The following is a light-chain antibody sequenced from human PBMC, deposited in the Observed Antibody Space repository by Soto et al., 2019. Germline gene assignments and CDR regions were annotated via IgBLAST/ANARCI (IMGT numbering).Light chain of an antibody. J-gene: IGLJ1*01. Sequence: QSVLTQPPSASGSPGQSVTISCTGTSSDVGKYNSVSWYQQHPGKAPKLIIYEANKRPSGVPDRFSGSKSGNTASLTVSGLQADDEADYFCSSSASNYNYVFGTGTKVTVL. CDR2: EAN. CDR3: SSSASNYNYV. V-gene: IGLV2-8*01. CDR1: SSDVGKYNS.